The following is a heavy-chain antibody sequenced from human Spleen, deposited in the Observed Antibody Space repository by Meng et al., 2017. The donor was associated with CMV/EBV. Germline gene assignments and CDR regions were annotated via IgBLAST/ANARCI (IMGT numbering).Heavy chain of an antibody. J-gene: IGHJ5*02. CDR1: GASITTTKW. CDR2: IDHSGNS. V-gene: IGHV4-4*02. D-gene: IGHD3-16*01. CDR3: ARVREHTSLGNYWFDP. Sequence: SETLSLTCAVSGASITTTKWWTWVRQPPGKGLEWVGEIDHSGNSNSNPSLKSRPTLSLDTSKNHLSLRMTSVTAEDTAIYYCARVREHTSLGNYWFDPWGQGTLVTVSS.